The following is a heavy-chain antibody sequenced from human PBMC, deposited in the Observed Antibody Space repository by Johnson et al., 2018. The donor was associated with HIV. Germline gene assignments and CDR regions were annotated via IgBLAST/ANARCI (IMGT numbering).Heavy chain of an antibody. CDR2: IRYDGSNK. Sequence: VQLVESGGGVVQPGGSLRLSCAASGFTFSSYGMHWVRQAPGKGLEWVAFIRYDGSNKYYAESVKGRFTISRDHSKNTLYLQMNSLRAADTAVYYCAKVRGILRYWGADAFDIWGQGTMVTVSS. V-gene: IGHV3-30*02. CDR3: AKVRGILRYWGADAFDI. D-gene: IGHD3-9*01. CDR1: GFTFSSYG. J-gene: IGHJ3*02.